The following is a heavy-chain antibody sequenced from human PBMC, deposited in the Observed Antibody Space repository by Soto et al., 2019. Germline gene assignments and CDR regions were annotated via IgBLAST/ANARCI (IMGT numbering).Heavy chain of an antibody. CDR2: LGGGNDL. Sequence: VQLLESGGGLVQPGGSLRLACEASGFTFSNYAMSWVRQAPGEGPEWVSILGGGNDLFYAASVKGRFTISSDDSRNTLYLRMDNLRVEDTAIYFCAKDSVSHNGIYDAFDIWGQGTVVTVSS. J-gene: IGHJ3*02. CDR3: AKDSVSHNGIYDAFDI. CDR1: GFTFSNYA. V-gene: IGHV3-23*01. D-gene: IGHD3-3*02.